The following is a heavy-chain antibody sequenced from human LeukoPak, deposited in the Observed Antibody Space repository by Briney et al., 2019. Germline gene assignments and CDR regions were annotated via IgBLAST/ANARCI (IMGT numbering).Heavy chain of an antibody. D-gene: IGHD3-22*01. CDR1: GFTFTSYS. CDR3: AKRGDYYDSSGPSVLYFDY. CDR2: ISGGGGST. J-gene: IGHJ4*02. Sequence: PGGSLRLSCAASGFTFTSYSMNWVRQAPGKGLEWVSTISGGGGSTYYADSVKGRFTISRDNSKNTLYLQMNSLRAEDTAVYYCAKRGDYYDSSGPSVLYFDYWGQGTLVTVSS. V-gene: IGHV3-23*01.